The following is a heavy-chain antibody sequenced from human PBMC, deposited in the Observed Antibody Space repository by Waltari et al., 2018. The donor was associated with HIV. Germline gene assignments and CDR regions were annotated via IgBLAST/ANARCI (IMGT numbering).Heavy chain of an antibody. D-gene: IGHD3-9*01. V-gene: IGHV1-8*01. CDR2: MNPNSDNT. CDR3: ARGIPAGRYETLTGQDY. Sequence: QVQLVQSGAEVKTPGASVKVSCKASGYTFTSYDIHWVRKATGQGLEWMGWMNPNSDNTGYAQKCQGRVTMTRNASITTADMELSSLRSEDTAVYFCARGIPAGRYETLTGQDYWGQGTLVTVSS. CDR1: GYTFTSYD. J-gene: IGHJ4*02.